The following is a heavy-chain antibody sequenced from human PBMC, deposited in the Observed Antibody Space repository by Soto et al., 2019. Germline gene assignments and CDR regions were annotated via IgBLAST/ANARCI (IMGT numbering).Heavy chain of an antibody. CDR3: ARVPRNGTNDDSSRYLDS. J-gene: IGHJ4*02. Sequence: QVQLQESGPGLVKPSQTLSLTCTVSGGSVSSGGYYWSWIRQHPGKGLEWIGYIYHSGNTYLNPSLKTRVTISVDTSTNQFSLKLSSVTAADTAVYYCARVPRNGTNDDSSRYLDSWGQGTLVSVSS. CDR1: GGSVSSGGYY. V-gene: IGHV4-31*03. CDR2: IYHSGNT. D-gene: IGHD4-17*01.